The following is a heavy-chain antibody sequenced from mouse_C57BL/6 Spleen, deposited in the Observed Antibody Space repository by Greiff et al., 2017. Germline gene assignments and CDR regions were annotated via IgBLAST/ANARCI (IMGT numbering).Heavy chain of an antibody. CDR3: AKEGPRQLRLRNYAMDY. Sequence: VQLQESGAELVKPGASVKMSCKASGYTFTSYWITWVKQRPGQGLEWIGDIYPGSGSTNYNEKFKSKATLTVDTSSSTAYMQLSSLTSEDSAVYYCAKEGPRQLRLRNYAMDYWGQGTSVTVSS. CDR1: GYTFTSYW. D-gene: IGHD3-2*02. J-gene: IGHJ4*01. CDR2: IYPGSGST. V-gene: IGHV1-55*01.